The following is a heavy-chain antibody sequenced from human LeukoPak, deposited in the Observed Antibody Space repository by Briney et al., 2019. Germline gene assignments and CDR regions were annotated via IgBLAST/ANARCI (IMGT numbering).Heavy chain of an antibody. D-gene: IGHD2-2*01. Sequence: GGSLRLSCAAPGFTFSSYWMSWVRQAPGKGLEWVASIKQDGSEKYYVDSVKGRFTISRDNAKNSLYLQMNSLRAEDTAVYYCAKDRGTVPAAINAFDIWGQGTMVTVSS. V-gene: IGHV3-7*03. CDR1: GFTFSSYW. J-gene: IGHJ3*02. CDR3: AKDRGTVPAAINAFDI. CDR2: IKQDGSEK.